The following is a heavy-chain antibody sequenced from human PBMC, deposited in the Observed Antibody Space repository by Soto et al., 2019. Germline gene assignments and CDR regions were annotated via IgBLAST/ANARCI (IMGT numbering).Heavy chain of an antibody. J-gene: IGHJ6*02. V-gene: IGHV1-18*04. CDR2: ISAYNGNT. CDR3: ARVGLNHFDYYYYGMDV. D-gene: IGHD2-21*01. Sequence: ASVKVSCKASGYTFTSYGISWVRQAPGQGLEWMGWISAYNGNTNYAQKLQGRVTMTTDTSTSTAYMELRSLRSDDTAVYYCARVGLNHFDYYYYGMDVWGQGTTVTV. CDR1: GYTFTSYG.